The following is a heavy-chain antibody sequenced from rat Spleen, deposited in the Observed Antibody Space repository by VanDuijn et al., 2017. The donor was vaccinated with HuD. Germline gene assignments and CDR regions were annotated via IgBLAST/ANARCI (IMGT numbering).Heavy chain of an antibody. J-gene: IGHJ2*01. Sequence: EVQLVESGGGLVQPGRSMKLSCAVSGFTFSDYAMAWVRQAPKKGLEWVATIIYDGSSTYYRDSVKGRFTISRDNAKSTLYLQLDSLRSEDTATYYCARLKARYVYSGLDYWGQGVMVTVSS. CDR1: GFTFSDYA. CDR2: IIYDGSST. V-gene: IGHV5-7*01. CDR3: ARLKARYVYSGLDY. D-gene: IGHD1-6*01.